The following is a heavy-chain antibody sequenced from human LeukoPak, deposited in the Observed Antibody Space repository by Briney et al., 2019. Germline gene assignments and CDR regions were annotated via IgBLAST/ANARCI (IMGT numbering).Heavy chain of an antibody. CDR1: GFTFSDYA. J-gene: IGHJ3*01. CDR3: GKDPNGDYVGAFDF. V-gene: IGHV3-23*01. CDR2: IRGTGGTT. Sequence: GGSLRLSCAASGFTFSDYALIWVRQAPGKGLEWISAIRGTGGTTYYADSVKGRCTISRDNSRNTVYLQMNSPRAEDTALYFCGKDPNGDYVGAFDFWGPGTMVTVSS. D-gene: IGHD4-17*01.